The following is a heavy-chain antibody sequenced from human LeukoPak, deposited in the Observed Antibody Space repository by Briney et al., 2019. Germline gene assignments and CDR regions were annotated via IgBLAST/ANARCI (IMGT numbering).Heavy chain of an antibody. CDR3: ARWGSIAVARFDY. Sequence: SETLSLTCTVSGGSISSYYWSWIRQPPGKGLEWIGYIYYTGSTNYNPSLTSRVNISVDTSKNQFSLNLTSVTAADTAVYYCARWGSIAVARFDYRGQGTLVTVSS. D-gene: IGHD6-13*01. CDR1: GGSISSYY. V-gene: IGHV4-59*01. J-gene: IGHJ4*02. CDR2: IYYTGST.